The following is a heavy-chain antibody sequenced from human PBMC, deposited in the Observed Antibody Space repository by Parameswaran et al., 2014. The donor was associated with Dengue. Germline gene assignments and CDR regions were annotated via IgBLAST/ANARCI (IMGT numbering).Heavy chain of an antibody. CDR2: ISSSGSTI. J-gene: IGHJ4*02. Sequence: WIRQPPGKGLEWVSYISSSGSTIYYADSVKGRFTISRDNAKNSLYLQMNSLRAEDTAVYYCAREDYYGSGVDYWGQGTLVTVSS. D-gene: IGHD3-10*01. V-gene: IGHV3-48*03. CDR3: AREDYYGSGVDY.